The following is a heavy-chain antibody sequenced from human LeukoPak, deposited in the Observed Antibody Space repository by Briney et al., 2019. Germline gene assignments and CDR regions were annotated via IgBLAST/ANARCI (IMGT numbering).Heavy chain of an antibody. Sequence: GASVKVSCKASGSIFSDYYMHWVRQVPGRGFEWMGWISRRSGATKIAQKFQGRVTLTRDTSISTAYVELTNLASDDTADYYCVSWAGGNSDVASFDYWGQGTLVLVSS. J-gene: IGHJ4*02. CDR3: VSWAGGNSDVASFDY. CDR1: GSIFSDYY. CDR2: ISRRSGAT. V-gene: IGHV1-2*02. D-gene: IGHD2-21*01.